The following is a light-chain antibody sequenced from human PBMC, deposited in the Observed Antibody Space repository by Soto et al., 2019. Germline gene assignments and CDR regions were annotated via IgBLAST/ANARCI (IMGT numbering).Light chain of an antibody. Sequence: EIVLTQSAATLSLSPGERATLSCGASQSVSNSYLAWYQQKPGLAPRLLIYDASSRATGIPDRFSGSGSGTDFTLTISRLEPEDFAVYYCQQYGSSPITFGQGTRLEIK. J-gene: IGKJ5*01. CDR1: QSVSNSY. V-gene: IGKV3D-20*01. CDR3: QQYGSSPIT. CDR2: DAS.